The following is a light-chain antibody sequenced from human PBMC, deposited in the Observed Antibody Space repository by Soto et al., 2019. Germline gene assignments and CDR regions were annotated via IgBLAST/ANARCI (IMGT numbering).Light chain of an antibody. CDR2: AAS. Sequence: EIVLTQSTGPQSLSAGERASRSCRSSQSVSVNSLAWYQQKGGQAPRLLIYAASTRATGVPDRFSGTGSGTDFALTISRLETDDAAVYYCQQYGGSPFTFGPGTKVDIK. V-gene: IGKV3-20*01. CDR3: QQYGGSPFT. J-gene: IGKJ3*01. CDR1: QSVSVNS.